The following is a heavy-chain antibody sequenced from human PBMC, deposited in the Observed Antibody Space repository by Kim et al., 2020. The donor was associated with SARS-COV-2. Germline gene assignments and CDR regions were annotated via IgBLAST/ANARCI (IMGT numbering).Heavy chain of an antibody. CDR3: SSDRLFAGWVDP. D-gene: IGHD2-21*01. Sequence: SETLSLTCTVSGGSISSYYWSWIRQPPGKGLEWIGYIYYSGSTKYNPSLKSRVTISVDTSKNQFSLKLSSVTAADSAVYYCSSDRLFAGWVDPWGQGTRV. J-gene: IGHJ5*02. CDR1: GGSISSYY. CDR2: IYYSGST. V-gene: IGHV4-59*01.